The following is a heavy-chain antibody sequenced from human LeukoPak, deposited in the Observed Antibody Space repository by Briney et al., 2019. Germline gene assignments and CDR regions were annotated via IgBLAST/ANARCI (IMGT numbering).Heavy chain of an antibody. V-gene: IGHV3-23*01. J-gene: IGHJ4*02. CDR1: GFTFTTYS. D-gene: IGHD3-10*01. Sequence: GGSLRLSCAASGFTFTTYSMSWVRQAPGKGLEWVSAINNSGDSTYYADSVKGRFTISRDNTKNTLYLQMYSLRAEDTAVYYCARETGEGGRFGELSFDYWGQGTLVTVSS. CDR3: ARETGEGGRFGELSFDY. CDR2: INNSGDST.